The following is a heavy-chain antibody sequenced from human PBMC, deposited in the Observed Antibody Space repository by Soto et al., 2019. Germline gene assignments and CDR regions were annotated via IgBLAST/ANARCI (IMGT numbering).Heavy chain of an antibody. Sequence: PGGSLRLSCAASGFTFGSYGMHWVGQGPGKGLEWVAVIWYDGSNKYYADSVKGRFTISRDNSKNTLYLQMNSLRAEDTAVYYCARDVDDSRRYGMAVSGQGTTVPVSS. V-gene: IGHV3-33*01. CDR2: IWYDGSNK. D-gene: IGHD3-22*01. J-gene: IGHJ6*02. CDR3: ARDVDDSRRYGMAV. CDR1: GFTFGSYG.